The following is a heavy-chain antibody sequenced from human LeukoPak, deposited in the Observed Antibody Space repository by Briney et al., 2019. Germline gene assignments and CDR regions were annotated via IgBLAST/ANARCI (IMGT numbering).Heavy chain of an antibody. CDR2: ISSSGSTI. J-gene: IGHJ4*02. V-gene: IGHV3-11*01. CDR1: GFTFSDYY. D-gene: IGHD3-9*01. Sequence: GGSLRLSCAASGFTFSDYYMSWIRQAPGKGLEWVSYISSSGSTIYYADSVKGRFTISRDNAKNSLYLQMNSLRADDTAVDYCAKNQFGRYDIFTGYYFWGQGTLVTGSS. CDR3: AKNQFGRYDIFTGYYF.